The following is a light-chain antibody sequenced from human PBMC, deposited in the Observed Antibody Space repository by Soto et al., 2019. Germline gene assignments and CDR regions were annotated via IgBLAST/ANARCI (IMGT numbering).Light chain of an antibody. CDR1: QSVSSN. J-gene: IGKJ1*01. CDR2: GAS. V-gene: IGKV3-15*01. Sequence: IVMTQSPATLSVSPGERATLSCRASQSVSSNLAWYQQKPGQAPRLLIYGASIRATGIPVRFSGSGSGTEFTLTISSLQSGDFAVYYCQQYNNWPPWTFGRGTKVEIK. CDR3: QQYNNWPPWT.